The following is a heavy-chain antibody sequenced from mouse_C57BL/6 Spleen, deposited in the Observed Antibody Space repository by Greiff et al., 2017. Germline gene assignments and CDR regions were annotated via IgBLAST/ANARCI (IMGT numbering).Heavy chain of an antibody. CDR1: GFTFSSYA. CDR3: TRDLGTGDFDY. Sequence: EVKVVESGEGLVKPGGSLKLSCAASGFTFSSYAMSWVRQTPEKRLEWVAYISSGGDYIYYADTVKGRFTISRDNARNTLYLQMSSLKSEDTAMHYCTRDLGTGDFDYWGQGTTLTVSS. D-gene: IGHD4-1*01. J-gene: IGHJ2*01. CDR2: ISSGGDYI. V-gene: IGHV5-9-1*02.